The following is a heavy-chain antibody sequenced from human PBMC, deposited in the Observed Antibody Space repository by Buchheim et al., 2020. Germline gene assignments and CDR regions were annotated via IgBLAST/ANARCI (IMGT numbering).Heavy chain of an antibody. CDR1: EFTFSSYG. Sequence: QVQLVESGGGVVQPGRSLRLSCAASEFTFSSYGMHWVRQAPGKGLEWVAVIWYDGSNKYYADSVKGRFTISRDNSKKTLYLQMNSLRAEDTAVYYCARGDFWSGYRPFDYWGQGTL. CDR2: IWYDGSNK. D-gene: IGHD3-3*01. J-gene: IGHJ4*02. V-gene: IGHV3-33*01. CDR3: ARGDFWSGYRPFDY.